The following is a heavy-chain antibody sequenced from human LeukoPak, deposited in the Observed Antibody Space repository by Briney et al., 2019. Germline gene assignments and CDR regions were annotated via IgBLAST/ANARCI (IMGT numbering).Heavy chain of an antibody. CDR2: IYYSGST. J-gene: IGHJ5*02. Sequence: SQTLSLTCTVSGGSISSGDYYWSWIRQPPGKGLEWIGYIYYSGSTYYNPSLKSRVTISVDTSKNQFSLKLSSVTAADTAVYYRATVVPAAIGGWFDPWGQGTLVTVSS. CDR3: ATVVPAAIGGWFDP. D-gene: IGHD2-2*01. CDR1: GGSISSGDYY. V-gene: IGHV4-30-4*01.